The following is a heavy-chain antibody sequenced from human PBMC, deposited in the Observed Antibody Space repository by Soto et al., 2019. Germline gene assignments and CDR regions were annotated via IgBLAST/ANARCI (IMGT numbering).Heavy chain of an antibody. V-gene: IGHV3-30-3*01. J-gene: IGHJ4*01. CDR1: GFSFSDYA. D-gene: IGHD6-6*01. Sequence: GGSLRLSCAASGFSFSDYALNWVRQAPGKGLEWVALISFEGTYKYYADSVKGRFTISRDNSKKTVYLQMNSLRLEDTAVYYCARDSGKYSSSSGYGYWGHGALVTVSS. CDR3: ARDSGKYSSSSGYGY. CDR2: ISFEGTYK.